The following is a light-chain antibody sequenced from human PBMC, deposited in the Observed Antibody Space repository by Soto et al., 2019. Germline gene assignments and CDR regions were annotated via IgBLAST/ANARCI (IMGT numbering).Light chain of an antibody. Sequence: QSALTQPASVSGSPGQSITISCTGSSSDIGAYNYVSWYQQSPGKAPKLIIYEVNNRPSGISNRFSGSKSGNTASLTISGLQTEDEADYHCSSFAGSTILVFGGGTKVTVL. V-gene: IGLV2-14*01. CDR3: SSFAGSTILV. CDR1: SSDIGAYNY. J-gene: IGLJ2*01. CDR2: EVN.